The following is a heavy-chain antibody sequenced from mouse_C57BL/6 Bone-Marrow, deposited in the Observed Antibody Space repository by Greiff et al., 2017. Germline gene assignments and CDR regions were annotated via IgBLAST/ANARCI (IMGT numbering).Heavy chain of an antibody. V-gene: IGHV1-64*01. D-gene: IGHD1-1*01. CDR1: GYTFTSYW. Sequence: QVQLQQPGAELVKPGASVKLSCKVSGYTFTSYWLHWVKQRPGQGLEWIGMIHPNSGSTNYNEKFKRKATLTVDKSSSTAYMKLSSLTSEDSAVYYCARSSSYYGSSYDYFDYWSQGTTLTVYS. CDR3: ARSSSYYGSSYDYFDY. J-gene: IGHJ2*01. CDR2: IHPNSGST.